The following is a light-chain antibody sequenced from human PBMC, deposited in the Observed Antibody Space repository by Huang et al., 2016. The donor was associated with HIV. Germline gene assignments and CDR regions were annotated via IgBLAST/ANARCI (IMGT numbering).Light chain of an antibody. CDR1: QSLLSSSNNNNY. CDR2: CAS. J-gene: IGKJ4*01. V-gene: IGKV4-1*01. Sequence: IVVTQSPDSLAVSLGERAAINCKSSQSLLSSSNNNNYLAWYQQKPGQSPALLISCASTRAPGVPDRFNGSGSGTDFPLTINSLQTEDVALYYCQQYFSTPLTFGGGTKVDIK. CDR3: QQYFSTPLT.